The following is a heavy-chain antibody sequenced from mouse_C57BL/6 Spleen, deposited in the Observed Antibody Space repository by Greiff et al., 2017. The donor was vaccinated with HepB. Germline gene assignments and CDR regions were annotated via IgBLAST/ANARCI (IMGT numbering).Heavy chain of an antibody. CDR3: ARNKGIYDGYPYYAMDY. Sequence: QVQLQQSGPGLVQPSQSLSITCTVSGFSLTSYGVHWVRQSPGKGLEWLGVIWRGGSTDYNAAFMSRLSITKDNSKSQVFFKMNSLQADDTAIYYCARNKGIYDGYPYYAMDYWGQGTSVTVSS. J-gene: IGHJ4*01. D-gene: IGHD2-3*01. CDR2: IWRGGST. V-gene: IGHV2-5*01. CDR1: GFSLTSYG.